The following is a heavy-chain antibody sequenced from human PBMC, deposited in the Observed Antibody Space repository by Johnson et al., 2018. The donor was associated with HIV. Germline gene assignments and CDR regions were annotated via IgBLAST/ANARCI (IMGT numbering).Heavy chain of an antibody. V-gene: IGHV3-66*01. Sequence: EVQLVESGGGLVQPGGSLRLSCAASGFTVSSNYMSWVRQAPGKGLEWVSVIYIGGSTYYADSVKGRFTISRDNSKNTLYLQMNSLRAEDTAVYYCARASRSWYFAFDIWGQGTMVTVSS. D-gene: IGHD6-13*01. CDR2: IYIGGST. CDR3: ARASRSWYFAFDI. CDR1: GFTVSSNY. J-gene: IGHJ3*02.